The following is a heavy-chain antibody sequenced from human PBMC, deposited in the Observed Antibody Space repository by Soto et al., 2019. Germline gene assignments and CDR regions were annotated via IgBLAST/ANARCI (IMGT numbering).Heavy chain of an antibody. CDR2: IYHGGTT. CDR3: ARVHVMVVAGSTFDY. Sequence: PSETLSLTCAVSGYSLSSGSYWGWIRQPPGKGPEWIASIYHGGTTFYNPSLKSRVTLSVDTSKNHYSLNLRSVTAADTAVYYCARVHVMVVAGSTFDYWGPVILVTVSS. CDR1: GYSLSSGSY. V-gene: IGHV4-38-2*01. J-gene: IGHJ4*01. D-gene: IGHD6-19*01.